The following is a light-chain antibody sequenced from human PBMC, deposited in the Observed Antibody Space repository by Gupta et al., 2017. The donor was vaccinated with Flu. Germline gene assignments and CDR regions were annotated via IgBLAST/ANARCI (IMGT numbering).Light chain of an antibody. V-gene: IGKV1-27*01. CDR3: QKYNNVPLT. CDR2: AAS. CDR1: QGIMSY. J-gene: IGKJ4*01. Sequence: DIHITQSPSSLSASVGARVTITCRASQGIMSYLAWFQQKPGSVPKLLIYAASTLQPGVPSRFSGGGSGTDFTLTISSLQPEDVATYYCQKYNNVPLTFGGGTKLEI.